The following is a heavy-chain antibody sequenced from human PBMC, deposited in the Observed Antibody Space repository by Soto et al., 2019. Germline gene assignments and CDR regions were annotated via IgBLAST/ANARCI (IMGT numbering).Heavy chain of an antibody. V-gene: IGHV1-2*02. D-gene: IGHD6-19*01. Sequence: ASVKVSCKASGYTFSGPYMHWIRQAHGQGPEWLGWINANSGDTDRAPKFQDRLTMTRDTSISTAYMELSRLRSDDTAVYYCARGGALDGTSPPFNHWGQGALVTVSS. CDR3: ARGGALDGTSPPFNH. CDR2: INANSGDT. J-gene: IGHJ4*02. CDR1: GYTFSGPY.